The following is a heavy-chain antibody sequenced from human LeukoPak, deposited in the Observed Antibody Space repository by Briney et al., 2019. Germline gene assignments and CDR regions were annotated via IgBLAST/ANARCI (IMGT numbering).Heavy chain of an antibody. Sequence: SETLSLTCTVSGGSISSYYWSWIRQPPGKGLEWTGYIYYSGSTNYNPSLKSRVTISVDTSKNQFSLKLSSVTAADTAVYYCARGRRDGYNFFYYYMDVWGKGTTVTISS. CDR1: GGSISSYY. CDR2: IYYSGST. CDR3: ARGRRDGYNFFYYYMDV. D-gene: IGHD5-24*01. J-gene: IGHJ6*03. V-gene: IGHV4-59*01.